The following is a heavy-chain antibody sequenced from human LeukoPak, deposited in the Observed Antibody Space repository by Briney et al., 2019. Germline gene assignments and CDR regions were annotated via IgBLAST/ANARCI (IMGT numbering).Heavy chain of an antibody. V-gene: IGHV4-34*01. CDR2: INHSGST. CDR3: ARGHYGMDV. J-gene: IGHJ6*02. Sequence: SETLSLTCAVYGGSFSGHYWSWIRQPPGKGLEWIGEINHSGSTNYNPSLKSRVTISVDTSKNQFSLKLSSVTAADTAVYYCARGHYGMDVWGQGTTVTVSS. CDR1: GGSFSGHY.